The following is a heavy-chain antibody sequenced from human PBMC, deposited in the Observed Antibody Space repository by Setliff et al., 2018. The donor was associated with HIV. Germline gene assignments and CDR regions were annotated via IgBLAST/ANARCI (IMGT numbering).Heavy chain of an antibody. CDR3: ARTYRGYDGSLAGARTGYVDY. Sequence: SEALSLTCAVSGYSISSGYYWGWIRQPPGKGLEWIWSSYHSGSTYYNQSLKSRVTISVDTSKNQFSLKLSAVTAADTAVCYCARTYRGYDGSLAGARTGYVDYWGHGTPVTVSS. V-gene: IGHV4-38-2*01. J-gene: IGHJ4*01. CDR1: GYSISSGYY. D-gene: IGHD5-12*01. CDR2: SYHSGST.